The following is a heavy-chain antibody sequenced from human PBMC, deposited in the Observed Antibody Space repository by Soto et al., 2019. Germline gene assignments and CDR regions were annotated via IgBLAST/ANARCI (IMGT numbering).Heavy chain of an antibody. CDR1: GGSISSSSYY. Sequence: SETLSLTCTVSGGSISSSSYYWGWIRQPPGKGLEWIGSIYYSGSTYYNPSLKSRVTISVDTSKHQFPLKLRSVTAADTAVYSCARHPVVRGISPLGMDVWGQGTTVTASS. J-gene: IGHJ6*02. D-gene: IGHD3-10*01. V-gene: IGHV4-39*01. CDR2: IYYSGST. CDR3: ARHPVVRGISPLGMDV.